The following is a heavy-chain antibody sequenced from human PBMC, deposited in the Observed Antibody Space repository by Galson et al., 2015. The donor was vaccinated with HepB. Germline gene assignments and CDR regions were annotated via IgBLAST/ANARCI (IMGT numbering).Heavy chain of an antibody. CDR2: INTNTGNP. Sequence: SVKVSCKASGYTFTSYAMNWVRQAPGQGLEWMGWINTNTGNPTYAQGFTGRFVFSLDTSVSTAYLQISSLKAEDTAVYYCARDHKVDSKIHYYYMDVWGKGTTVTVSS. CDR1: GYTFTSYA. J-gene: IGHJ6*03. V-gene: IGHV7-4-1*02. CDR3: ARDHKVDSKIHYYYMDV. D-gene: IGHD5-18*01.